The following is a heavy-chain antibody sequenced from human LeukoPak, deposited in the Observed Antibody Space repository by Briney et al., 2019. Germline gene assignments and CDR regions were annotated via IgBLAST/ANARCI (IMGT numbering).Heavy chain of an antibody. CDR1: GFTFFTYS. CDR3: AKDYSSGIFDY. D-gene: IGHD6-19*01. V-gene: IGHV3-30*18. J-gene: IGHJ4*02. CDR2: SSFDENNK. Sequence: PGGSLRLSCAASGFTFFTYSMHWVRQAPGKGLEWLAVSSFDENNKYYADSVRGRFTISRDNSKNTVYLQMDSLRPEDTAIYYCAKDYSSGIFDYWGQGTLVTVSS.